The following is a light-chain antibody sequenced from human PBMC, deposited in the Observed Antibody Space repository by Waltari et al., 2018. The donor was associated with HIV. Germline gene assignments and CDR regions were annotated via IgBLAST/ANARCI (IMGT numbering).Light chain of an antibody. Sequence: QSALAQPPSASGSAGPSVTISCTGTSSDVGAYNYVSCYQQHPGKAPKLIIYDVTKRPSGVPDRFSGSKSGNTASLTVSGLQGEDEADYYCSSYADSDTPVVFGGGTKLTVL. J-gene: IGLJ2*01. CDR1: SSDVGAYNY. CDR2: DVT. V-gene: IGLV2-8*01. CDR3: SSYADSDTPVV.